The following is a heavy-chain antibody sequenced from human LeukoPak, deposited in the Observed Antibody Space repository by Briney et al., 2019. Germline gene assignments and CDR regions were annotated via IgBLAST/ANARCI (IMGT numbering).Heavy chain of an antibody. CDR1: GFTFSSFT. CDR2: IRQDGSEK. D-gene: IGHD4-17*01. V-gene: IGHV3-7*01. CDR3: ARGSTVTTMGYYYGMDV. J-gene: IGHJ6*02. Sequence: PGGSLRLSCAASGFTFSSFTMNWVRQAPGKGLEWVANIRQDGSEKYYVDSVKGRFTISRDNAKNSLYLQMNSLRAEDTAVYYCARGSTVTTMGYYYGMDVWGQGTTVTVSS.